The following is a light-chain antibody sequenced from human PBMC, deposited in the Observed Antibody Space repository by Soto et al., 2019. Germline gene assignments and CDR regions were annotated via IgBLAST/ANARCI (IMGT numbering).Light chain of an antibody. CDR3: QHYNSYPEA. CDR2: KAS. J-gene: IGKJ1*01. V-gene: IGKV1-5*03. CDR1: QASSSW. Sequence: DIQLTHSPSTLSGCVADRATIPCRHSQASSSWLAWYQQKPGQAPKLLIYKASSRTSGVPSRFSGSGSGTEFTLTISSLQNDDFATYYCQHYNSYPEAFGQGTKVDNK.